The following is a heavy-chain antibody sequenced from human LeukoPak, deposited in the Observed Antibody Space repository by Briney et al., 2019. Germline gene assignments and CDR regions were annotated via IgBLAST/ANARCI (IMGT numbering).Heavy chain of an antibody. CDR1: DDSVTIYY. J-gene: IGHJ4*02. V-gene: IGHV4-59*02. Sequence: SETLSLTCTVSDDSVTIYYWSWIRQPPGKGLEWIGYIYYSGSTNYNPSPKSRVTISVDTSKNQFSLKLSSVTAADTAVYYCAREGAVYDSTGYNIGDFFDYWGQGTLVTVSS. CDR2: IYYSGST. CDR3: AREGAVYDSTGYNIGDFFDY. D-gene: IGHD3-22*01.